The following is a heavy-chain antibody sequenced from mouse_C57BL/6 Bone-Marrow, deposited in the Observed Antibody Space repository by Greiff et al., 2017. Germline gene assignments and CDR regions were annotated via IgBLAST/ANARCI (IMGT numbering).Heavy chain of an antibody. CDR1: CYTFTSYW. Sequence: VQLQQPGAELVKPGASVKLSCKASCYTFTSYWMHWVKQRPGQGLEWIGMIHPNSGSTNYNEKFKSKATLTVDKSSSTAYMQLSSRTSEDSAVYYCARRGTGYYYAMDYWGQGTSVTVSS. CDR2: IHPNSGST. V-gene: IGHV1-64*01. J-gene: IGHJ4*01. D-gene: IGHD4-1*01. CDR3: ARRGTGYYYAMDY.